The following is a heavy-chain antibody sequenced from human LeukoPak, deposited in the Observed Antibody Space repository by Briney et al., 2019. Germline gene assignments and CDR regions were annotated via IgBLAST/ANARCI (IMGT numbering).Heavy chain of an antibody. V-gene: IGHV1-18*01. CDR3: ARDKELLWFGELGYYGMDV. Sequence: ASVKVSCKASGYTFTSYGISWVRQAPGQGLEWMGWISAYNGNTNYAQKLQGRVTMTTDTSTSTAYVELRSLRSDDTAVYYCARDKELLWFGELGYYGMDVWGQGTTVTASS. CDR2: ISAYNGNT. J-gene: IGHJ6*02. D-gene: IGHD3-10*01. CDR1: GYTFTSYG.